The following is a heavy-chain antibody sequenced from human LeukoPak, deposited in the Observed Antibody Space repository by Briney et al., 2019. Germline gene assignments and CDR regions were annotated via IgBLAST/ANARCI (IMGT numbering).Heavy chain of an antibody. CDR1: GFAVNTYY. J-gene: IGHJ3*02. V-gene: IGHV3-53*01. CDR2: INTGGST. D-gene: IGHD6-19*01. Sequence: GGSLRLSCAASGFAVNTYYMSWIRQAPGKGLEWVSMINTGGSTRYADSVKGRFTISRDNSKNTVYLQMNSLRAADTALYYCSRESSQSHASDIWGQGTMVTVSS. CDR3: SRESSQSHASDI.